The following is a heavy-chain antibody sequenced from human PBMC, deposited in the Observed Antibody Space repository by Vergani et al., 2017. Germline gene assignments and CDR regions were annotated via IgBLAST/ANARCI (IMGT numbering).Heavy chain of an antibody. CDR3: AKEGHPLSPWFALYFDY. V-gene: IGHV3-30*18. CDR2: ISYDGSNK. CDR1: AFTFSSYG. Sequence: QVQLVESGGGLVKPGRSLRLSCAASAFTFSSYGMHWVRQAPGKGLEWVAIISYDGSNKYYADSVKGRFTISRDNSTNTLYLQMNSLRAEDTAVYYCAKEGHPLSPWFALYFDYWGQGTLVTVSS. D-gene: IGHD3-9*01. J-gene: IGHJ4*02.